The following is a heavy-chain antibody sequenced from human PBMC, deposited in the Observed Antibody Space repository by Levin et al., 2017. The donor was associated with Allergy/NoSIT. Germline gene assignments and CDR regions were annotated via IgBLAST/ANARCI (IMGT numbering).Heavy chain of an antibody. CDR1: GFTFSNYA. V-gene: IGHV3-23*01. CDR2: ISSSGGST. J-gene: IGHJ6*02. CDR3: AKGDTYSSGWYGDYYYGLDV. D-gene: IGHD6-19*01. Sequence: QLGESLKISCAASGFTFSNYAMNWVRQAPGRGLEWVSVISSSGGSTYSADSVKGRFTISRDNSKNTLYLQMNSLRAEDTAVYYCAKGDTYSSGWYGDYYYGLDVWGQGTTVTVSS.